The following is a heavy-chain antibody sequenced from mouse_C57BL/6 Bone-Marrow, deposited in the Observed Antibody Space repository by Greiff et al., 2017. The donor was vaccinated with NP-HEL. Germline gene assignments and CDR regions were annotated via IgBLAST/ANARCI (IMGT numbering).Heavy chain of an antibody. V-gene: IGHV1-59*01. Sequence: VQLQQPGAELVRPGTSVKLSCKASGYTFTSYWMHWVKQRPGQGLEWIGVIDPSDSYTNYNQKFKGKATLTVDTSSSTAYMQLSSLTSEDSAVYYCATPPDWGQGTTLTVS. CDR1: GYTFTSYW. CDR2: IDPSDSYT. J-gene: IGHJ2*01. CDR3: ATPPD.